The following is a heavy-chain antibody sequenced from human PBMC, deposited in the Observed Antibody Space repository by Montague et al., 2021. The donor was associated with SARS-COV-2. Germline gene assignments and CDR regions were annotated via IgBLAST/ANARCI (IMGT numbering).Heavy chain of an antibody. CDR1: GFTFSSYW. CDR2: IKQDGSEK. Sequence: SLRLSCAAAGFTFSSYWMSWARQAPGKGLEWVANIKQDGSEKYYXDSVKGRFTISRDNAKNSLYLQMNSLRAEDTAVYYCARVQRTTGTTRLGTYYYYYYGMDVWGQGTTVTVSS. D-gene: IGHD1-1*01. J-gene: IGHJ6*02. V-gene: IGHV3-7*01. CDR3: ARVQRTTGTTRLGTYYYYYYGMDV.